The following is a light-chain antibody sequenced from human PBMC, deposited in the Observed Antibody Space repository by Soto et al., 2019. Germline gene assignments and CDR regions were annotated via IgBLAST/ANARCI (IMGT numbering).Light chain of an antibody. Sequence: EIVMTQSPATLSVSPGETATLSCRASQSVSYNLAWYQQKPGQGPRLLIYGAFTRATGIPARFSGSGSGTEFTLTISSLQSEDFALYYSHHYNNCPPLTFGEGTKVEIK. CDR1: QSVSYN. CDR3: HHYNNCPPLT. CDR2: GAF. V-gene: IGKV3-15*01. J-gene: IGKJ4*01.